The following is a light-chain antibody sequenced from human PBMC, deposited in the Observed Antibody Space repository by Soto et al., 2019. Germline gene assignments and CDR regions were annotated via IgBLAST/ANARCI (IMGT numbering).Light chain of an antibody. CDR3: SSYTSSSTDV. CDR1: SSDVGGYNY. V-gene: IGLV2-14*01. J-gene: IGLJ1*01. CDR2: EVS. Sequence: QAALTQPASVSGSPGQSITISCTGTSSDVGGYNYVSWYQQHPGKAPKLMISEVSNRPSGVSNRFSGSKSGNTASLTISGLQAEDEADYYCSSYTSSSTDVFGNGTKVTVL.